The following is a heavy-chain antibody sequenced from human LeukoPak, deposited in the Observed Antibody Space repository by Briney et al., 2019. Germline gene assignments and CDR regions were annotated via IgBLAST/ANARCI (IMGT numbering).Heavy chain of an antibody. Sequence: ASVKVSCKASGYTFTSYYMHWVRQAPGQELEWMGIINPIGGSTSYAQKFQGRVTMTRDTSTSTVYMELSSLRSEDTAVYYCARESTDYGDYREYYFDYWGQGTLVTVSS. CDR3: ARESTDYGDYREYYFDY. CDR2: INPIGGST. V-gene: IGHV1-46*01. D-gene: IGHD4-17*01. CDR1: GYTFTSYY. J-gene: IGHJ4*02.